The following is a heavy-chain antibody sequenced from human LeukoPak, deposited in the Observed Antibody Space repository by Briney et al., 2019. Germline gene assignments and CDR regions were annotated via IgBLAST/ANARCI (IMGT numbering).Heavy chain of an antibody. CDR1: GYTFTGYY. J-gene: IGHJ4*02. CDR3: ARGYSSDWYFDY. D-gene: IGHD6-19*01. Sequence: PSVKVSCKASGYTFTGYYLHWVRQAPGQGLEWMGWINPNSGGTNYAQKFQGRVTVTRDTYISTAYMELSRLRSDDSAVYYCARGYSSDWYFDYWGQGTLVTVSS. V-gene: IGHV1-2*02. CDR2: INPNSGGT.